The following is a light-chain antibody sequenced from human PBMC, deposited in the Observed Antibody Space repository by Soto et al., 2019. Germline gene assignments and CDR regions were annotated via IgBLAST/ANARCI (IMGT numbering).Light chain of an antibody. V-gene: IGKV3-15*01. Sequence: EVVMTQSPATLSVSPGEGATLSCRASHSLSGNLAWYQQKPGQAPRLLIYGVSTRATGVPPRFSGSGSGTEFTLTISSLQPEDFATYYCQHYNSSPRTFGRGTKVDIK. CDR3: QHYNSSPRT. J-gene: IGKJ1*01. CDR2: GVS. CDR1: HSLSGN.